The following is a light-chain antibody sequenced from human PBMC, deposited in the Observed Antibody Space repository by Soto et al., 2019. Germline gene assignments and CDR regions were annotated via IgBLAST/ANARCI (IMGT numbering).Light chain of an antibody. CDR2: GAS. CDR1: QSVSSN. Sequence: EIVMTQSPATLSVSPGERATLSCRASQSVSSNLAWYQQKPGQAPRLLLYGASTRATGIPVRFSGSGSGTDFTLTISRLEPEDFAVYYCQQYGSSPVTFGQGTKVDIK. V-gene: IGKV3-20*01. CDR3: QQYGSSPVT. J-gene: IGKJ1*01.